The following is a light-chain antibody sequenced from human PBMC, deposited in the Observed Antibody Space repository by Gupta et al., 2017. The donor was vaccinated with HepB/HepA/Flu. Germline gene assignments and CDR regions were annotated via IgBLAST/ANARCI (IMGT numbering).Light chain of an antibody. CDR1: SSDVGGYNY. Sequence: QSARTQPASVSGSPGQSITISCTGTSSDVGGYNYVSCYQQHPGKAPNLMIYDASNRPSRVSNRFSGSKYCNTASLTISGLQAEDDADYYCSSYTSSSTLEVVFGGGTKLTVL. CDR2: DAS. V-gene: IGLV2-14*03. CDR3: SSYTSSSTLEVV. J-gene: IGLJ2*01.